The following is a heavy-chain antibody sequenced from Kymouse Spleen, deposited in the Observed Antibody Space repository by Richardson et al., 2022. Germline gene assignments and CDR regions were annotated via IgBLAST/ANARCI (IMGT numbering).Heavy chain of an antibody. CDR1: GFTFSSYG. J-gene: IGHJ4*02. CDR3: ASDFWSGYYPFDY. Sequence: QVQLVESGGGVVQPGRSLRLSCAASGFTFSSYGMHWVRQAPGKGLEWVAVISYDGSNKYYADSVKGRFTISRDNSKNTLYLQMNSLRAEDTAVYYCASDFWSGYYPFDYWGQGTLVTVSS. CDR2: ISYDGSNK. V-gene: IGHV3-30*18. D-gene: IGHD3-3*01.